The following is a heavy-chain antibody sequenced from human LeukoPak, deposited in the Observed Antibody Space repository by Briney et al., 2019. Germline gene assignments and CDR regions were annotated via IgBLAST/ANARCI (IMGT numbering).Heavy chain of an antibody. D-gene: IGHD5-18*01. Sequence: GGSLRLSCAASGFTFSSYAMSWVRQAPGKGLEWVSAISGSGGSTYYADSVKGRFTISRDNSKNTLYLQMNSLRAEDTAVYYRAKEMGQLWESGYFDYWGQGTLVTVSS. CDR2: ISGSGGST. CDR3: AKEMGQLWESGYFDY. CDR1: GFTFSSYA. J-gene: IGHJ4*02. V-gene: IGHV3-23*01.